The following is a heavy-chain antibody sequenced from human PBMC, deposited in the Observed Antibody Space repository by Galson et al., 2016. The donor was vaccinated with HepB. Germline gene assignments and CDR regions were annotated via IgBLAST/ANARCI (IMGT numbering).Heavy chain of an antibody. D-gene: IGHD5-18*01. J-gene: IGHJ4*02. CDR2: THHSEST. Sequence: KGLEWIGYTHHSESTLYNPSLRSRVTTSIDMSRNQFSPRLKSVTAADTAVYYCARDSYGFTLDYWGRGTLVTVSS. V-gene: IGHV4-59*01. CDR3: ARDSYGFTLDY.